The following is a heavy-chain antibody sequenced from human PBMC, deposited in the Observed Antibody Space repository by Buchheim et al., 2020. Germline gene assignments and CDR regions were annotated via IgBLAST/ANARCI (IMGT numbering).Heavy chain of an antibody. CDR2: IATATTFT. V-gene: IGHV3-11*05. D-gene: IGHD3-10*01. J-gene: IGHJ4*02. CDR1: GFTFSDYH. CDR3: TREIPAVRAHNL. Sequence: QEQLVESGGNLVKPGGSLRLSCAASGFTFSDYHMVWIRQAPGKGLEWVSFIATATTFTKYADSVTGRFTISRDDAKNSLYLQMNSLRADDTAVYYCTREIPAVRAHNLWGQGTL.